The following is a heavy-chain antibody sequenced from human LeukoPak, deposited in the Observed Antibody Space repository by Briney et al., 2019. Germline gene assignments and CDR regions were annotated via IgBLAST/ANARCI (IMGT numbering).Heavy chain of an antibody. CDR3: AKGRCSGPGCDSFDY. V-gene: IGHV3-23*01. CDR1: GLVFGKYA. CDR2: ISDDSSFT. D-gene: IGHD5-12*01. Sequence: GGSLRLSCAASGLVFGKYAMAWVRQAPGKGLECVSIISDDSSFTHYLDSVKGRSTIFGDNSKNTLYLHMNSLKAEDTAVYYCAKGRCSGPGCDSFDYWGQGTLVTVSS. J-gene: IGHJ4*02.